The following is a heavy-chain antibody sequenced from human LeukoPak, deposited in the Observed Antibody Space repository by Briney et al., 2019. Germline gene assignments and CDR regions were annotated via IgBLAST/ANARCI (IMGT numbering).Heavy chain of an antibody. D-gene: IGHD4-17*01. Sequence: GASVKVSCKASGYTFTGYYMHWVRQAPGQGLEWMGWINPNSGGANNEQKSQGRVTMTRDTSISTAYMELSRLRSEDTAVYYCAKARGYGDYVDFAFDIWGQGTMVTVSS. V-gene: IGHV1-2*02. J-gene: IGHJ3*02. CDR3: AKARGYGDYVDFAFDI. CDR2: INPNSGGA. CDR1: GYTFTGYY.